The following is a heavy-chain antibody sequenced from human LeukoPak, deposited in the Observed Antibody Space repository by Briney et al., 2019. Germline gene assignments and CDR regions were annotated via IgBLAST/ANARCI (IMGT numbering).Heavy chain of an antibody. V-gene: IGHV1-8*01. Sequence: ASVKVSCKASGYTFTSYDINWVRQATGQGLEWMGWMNPNSGNTGYAQKFQGRVTMTRDTSISTAYMELSRLRSDDTAVYYCASGFGRYSSGWYDYWGQGTLVTVSS. J-gene: IGHJ4*02. D-gene: IGHD6-19*01. CDR1: GYTFTSYD. CDR3: ASGFGRYSSGWYDY. CDR2: MNPNSGNT.